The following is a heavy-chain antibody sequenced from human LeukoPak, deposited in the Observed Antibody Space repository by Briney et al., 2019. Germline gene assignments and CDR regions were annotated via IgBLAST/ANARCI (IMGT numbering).Heavy chain of an antibody. V-gene: IGHV5-51*01. CDR1: GYSFTSYW. J-gene: IGHJ4*02. Sequence: GESLKISCKGSGYSFTSYWIGWVRQMPGKGLEWMGIIYPGDSDTRYSPSFQGQVTISADKSISTAYLQWSSLKASDTAMYYCARLDYYDSSVYSALDYGGQGTRVTVSS. CDR3: ARLDYYDSSVYSALDY. CDR2: IYPGDSDT. D-gene: IGHD3-22*01.